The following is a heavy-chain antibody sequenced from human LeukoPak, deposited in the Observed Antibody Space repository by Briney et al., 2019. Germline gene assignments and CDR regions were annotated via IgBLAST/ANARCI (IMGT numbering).Heavy chain of an antibody. CDR3: AREGPLNTFDI. J-gene: IGHJ3*02. CDR2: ISSNGDAT. D-gene: IGHD2-2*02. V-gene: IGHV3-64*01. Sequence: PGGSLRLSCAASGSSFSSYAMHWGRQAPGKGLKSVAAISSNGDATYYANSVKDRFIISRDNSKNTLYLQMGNLRAEDMAVYYCAREGPLNTFDIWGQGTMVTVSS. CDR1: GSSFSSYA.